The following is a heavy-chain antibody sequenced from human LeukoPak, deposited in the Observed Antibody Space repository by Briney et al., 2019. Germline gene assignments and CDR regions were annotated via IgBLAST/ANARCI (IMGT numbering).Heavy chain of an antibody. CDR2: ISGSGGNT. D-gene: IGHD5-24*01. J-gene: IGHJ4*02. Sequence: GGSLRLSCAASGFTFSSYALSWVRQAPGKGLEWVSRISGSGGNTFYAASVKGRFTISRDNSKSTLYLQMNSLRAEDAAVYYCASPRDGYNPFDYWGQGTLVTVSS. CDR3: ASPRDGYNPFDY. V-gene: IGHV3-23*01. CDR1: GFTFSSYA.